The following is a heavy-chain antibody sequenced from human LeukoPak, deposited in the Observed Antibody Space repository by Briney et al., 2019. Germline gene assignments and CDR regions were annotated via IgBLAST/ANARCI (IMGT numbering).Heavy chain of an antibody. Sequence: SETLSLTCTVSGGSISISNYYWGWIRQPPGXXXXWIGSISYSGTYYNPSLKSRLTISVDTSKNHFSLNLRSVTAADTAVYYCARRTSNPVGAIDYWGQGTLVTVSS. V-gene: IGHV4-39*01. J-gene: IGHJ4*02. CDR3: ARRTSNPVGAIDY. CDR1: GGSISISNYY. CDR2: ISYSGT. D-gene: IGHD1-26*01.